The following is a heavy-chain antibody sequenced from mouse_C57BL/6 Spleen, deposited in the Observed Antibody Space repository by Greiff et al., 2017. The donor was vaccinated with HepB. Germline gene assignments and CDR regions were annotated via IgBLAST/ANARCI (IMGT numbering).Heavy chain of an antibody. CDR1: GYTFTSYD. J-gene: IGHJ1*03. Sequence: QVQLKQSGPELVQPGASVKLSCKASGYTFTSYDINWVKQRPGQGPEWIGWIYPRDGSTKYNEKFKGKATLTVDTSSSKAYMEHHSLTTEDSAVCFWARWEVIITGYCDVWGTGTTVTVTS. CDR3: ARWEVIITGYCDV. V-gene: IGHV1-85*01. D-gene: IGHD2-4*01. CDR2: IYPRDGST.